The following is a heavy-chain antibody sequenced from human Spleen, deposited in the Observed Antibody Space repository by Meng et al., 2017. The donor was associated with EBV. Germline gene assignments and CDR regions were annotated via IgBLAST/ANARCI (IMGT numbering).Heavy chain of an antibody. CDR2: VHYTGST. CDR1: GDSISSFYY. CDR3: ARPFPSWQSPRLDPFGA. J-gene: IGHJ5*02. Sequence: LRLRESGPGKLNPSEPRSLPCPGSGDSISSFYYWGWIRQPPGRGLEWIGSVHYTGSTYYSPSLKSRVTVSVDTSKNQFSLRLTSVTAADTAVYYCARPFPSWQSPRLDPFGAWGQGTLVTVSS. D-gene: IGHD6-19*01. V-gene: IGHV4-39*01.